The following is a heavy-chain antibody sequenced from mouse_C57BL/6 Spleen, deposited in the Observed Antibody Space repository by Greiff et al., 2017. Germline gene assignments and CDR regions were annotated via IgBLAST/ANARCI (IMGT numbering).Heavy chain of an antibody. CDR1: GYTFTSYG. Sequence: QVQLQQSGAELARPGASVKLSCKASGYTFTSYGISWVKQRTGQGLEWIGGIYPRSGNTYYNEKFKGKATLTADKSSSTAYMELRSLTSEDSAVYFCARYYCGSSPNWYFGGWGTGTTVTVSS. CDR2: IYPRSGNT. J-gene: IGHJ1*03. D-gene: IGHD1-1*01. CDR3: ARYYCGSSPNWYFGG. V-gene: IGHV1-81*01.